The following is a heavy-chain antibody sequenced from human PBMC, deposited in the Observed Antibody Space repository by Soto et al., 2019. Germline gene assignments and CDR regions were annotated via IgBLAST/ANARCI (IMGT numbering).Heavy chain of an antibody. CDR2: IYYSGST. CDR1: GGSISSSSYY. V-gene: IGHV4-39*01. J-gene: IGHJ5*02. CDR3: ARQGSSGWYARVDWFDP. Sequence: PSETLSLSCTVSGGSISSSSYYWGWIRQPPGKGLEWIGSIYYSGSTYYNPSLKSRVTISVDTSKNQFSLKLSSVTAADTAVYYCARQGSSGWYARVDWFDPWGQGTLGTVYS. D-gene: IGHD6-13*01.